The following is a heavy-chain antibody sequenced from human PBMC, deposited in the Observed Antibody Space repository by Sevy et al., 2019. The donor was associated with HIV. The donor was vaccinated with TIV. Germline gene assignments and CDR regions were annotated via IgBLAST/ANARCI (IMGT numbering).Heavy chain of an antibody. CDR3: AKDRTVVVTGSSHFDY. CDR2: ISGTGGST. CDR1: GFTFSSYA. V-gene: IGHV3-23*01. Sequence: GGSLRLSCAASGFTFSSYAMSWVRQAPGKGLEWVSAISGTGGSTDCADSVKGRFTISRDNSKNTLYLQRNSLRADDTAIYYGAKDRTVVVTGSSHFDYWGQGTLVTVSS. J-gene: IGHJ4*02. D-gene: IGHD2-21*02.